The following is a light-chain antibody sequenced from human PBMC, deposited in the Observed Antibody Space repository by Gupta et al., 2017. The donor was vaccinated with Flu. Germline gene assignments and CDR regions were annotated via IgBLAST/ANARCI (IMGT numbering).Light chain of an antibody. J-gene: IGLJ1*01. Sequence: QSALTQPPPASGSPGQSVTISCTGPSSDVGGYNFVSWYQQHPGKAPKLMIYEVTKRPSGVPDRFSGSKSGNTASLTISGLQAEDDADYYCSSYAGSNNLGVFGTGTKVSVL. CDR3: SSYAGSNNLGV. V-gene: IGLV2-8*01. CDR2: EVT. CDR1: SSDVGGYNF.